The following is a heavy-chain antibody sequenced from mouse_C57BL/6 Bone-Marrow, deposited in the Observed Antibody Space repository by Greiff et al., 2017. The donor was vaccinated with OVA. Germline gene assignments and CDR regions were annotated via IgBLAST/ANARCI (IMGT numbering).Heavy chain of an antibody. CDR1: GYTFTSYW. Sequence: VQLQQPGAELVRPGSSVKLSCKASGYTFTSYWMDWVKQRPGQGLEWIGNIYPSDSETHYNQKFKDKATLTVDKSSSTAYMQLSSLTSEDSAVYYCAREGDLRWFYFDYWGQGTTLTVSS. V-gene: IGHV1-61*01. CDR2: IYPSDSET. CDR3: AREGDLRWFYFDY. D-gene: IGHD2-2*01. J-gene: IGHJ2*01.